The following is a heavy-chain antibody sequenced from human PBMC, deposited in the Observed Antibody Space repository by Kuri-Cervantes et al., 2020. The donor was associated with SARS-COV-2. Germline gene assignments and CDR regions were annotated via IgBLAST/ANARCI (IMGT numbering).Heavy chain of an antibody. CDR2: IKQDGSEK. CDR1: GFTFSSYG. D-gene: IGHD3-10*01. J-gene: IGHJ4*02. CDR3: ARGAPSGHFDY. Sequence: GESLKISCAASGFTFSSYGMHWVRQAPGKGLEWVANIKQDGSEKYYVDSVKGRFTISRDNAKNTLYLQMNSLRAEDTAVYYCARGAPSGHFDYWGQGTLVTVSS. V-gene: IGHV3-7*01.